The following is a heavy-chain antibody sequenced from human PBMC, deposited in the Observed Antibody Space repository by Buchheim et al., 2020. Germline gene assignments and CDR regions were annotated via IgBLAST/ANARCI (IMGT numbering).Heavy chain of an antibody. D-gene: IGHD3-22*01. J-gene: IGHJ6*02. CDR2: INPNSGGT. Sequence: QVQLVQSGAEVKKPGASVKVSCKASGYTFTGYYMHWVRQAPGQGLEWMGWINPNSGGTNYAQKFQGWATMTRDTSISTAYMELSRLRSDDTAVYYCAREARYYYDSSGYYGIHYGMDVWGQGTT. CDR3: AREARYYYDSSGYYGIHYGMDV. V-gene: IGHV1-2*04. CDR1: GYTFTGYY.